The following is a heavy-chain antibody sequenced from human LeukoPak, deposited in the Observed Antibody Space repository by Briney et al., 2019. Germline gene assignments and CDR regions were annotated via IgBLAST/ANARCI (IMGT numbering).Heavy chain of an antibody. Sequence: PSETLSLTCTVSGGSISSSSYYWGWIRQPPGKGLEWIGSIYYSGSTYYNPSLKSRVTISVDTSKNQFSLKLSSVTAADTAVYYCAREDIVVVVAATHPNWFDPWGQGTLVTVSS. CDR2: IYYSGST. V-gene: IGHV4-39*07. J-gene: IGHJ5*02. CDR3: AREDIVVVVAATHPNWFDP. CDR1: GGSISSSSYY. D-gene: IGHD2-15*01.